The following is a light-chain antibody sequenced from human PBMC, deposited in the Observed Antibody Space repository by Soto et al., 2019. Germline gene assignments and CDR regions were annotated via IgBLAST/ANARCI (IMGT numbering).Light chain of an antibody. CDR2: GAT. CDR3: QQLKSYVT. V-gene: IGKV1-9*01. Sequence: IQLTQSPSSLSASVGDRVTITCLASQGISNYLAWYQQKPGKTSRLLIYGATTLQSGVTSRFSGSGSGTDFALTISRLQPEDFATYYCQQLKSYVTFGQGRRREIK. J-gene: IGKJ5*01. CDR1: QGISNY.